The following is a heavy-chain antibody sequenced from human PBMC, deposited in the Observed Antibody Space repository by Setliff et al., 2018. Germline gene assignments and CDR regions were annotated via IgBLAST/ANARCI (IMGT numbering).Heavy chain of an antibody. J-gene: IGHJ3*02. Sequence: GASVKVSCKASGYTFTTYYSHWVRQAPGQGLEWMGIISPSGGSTSYAQKFQDRVTMTRDTSTSTVYMELSSLRSEDTAVYYCARGGKATGYGGGGAFDIWGQGTMVT. CDR2: ISPSGGST. D-gene: IGHD6-25*01. CDR1: GYTFTTYY. V-gene: IGHV1-46*01. CDR3: ARGGKATGYGGGGAFDI.